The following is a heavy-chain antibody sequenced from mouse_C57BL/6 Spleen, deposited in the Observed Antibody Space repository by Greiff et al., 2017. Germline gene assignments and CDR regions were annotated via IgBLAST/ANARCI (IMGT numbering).Heavy chain of an antibody. J-gene: IGHJ2*01. CDR3: AREGATVVAHYFDY. CDR1: GYTFTSYW. Sequence: QVQLQQSGAELVKPGASVKLSCKASGYTFTSYWMHWVKQRTGQGLEWIGEIYPRSGNTYYNEKFKGKATLTADKSSSTAYMELRSLTSEDSAVYFCAREGATVVAHYFDYWGQGTTLTVAS. D-gene: IGHD1-1*01. V-gene: IGHV1-81*01. CDR2: IYPRSGNT.